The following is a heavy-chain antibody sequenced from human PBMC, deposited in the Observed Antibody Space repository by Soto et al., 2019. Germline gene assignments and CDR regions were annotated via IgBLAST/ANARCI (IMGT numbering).Heavy chain of an antibody. CDR3: ARGYSSSWPNGLDI. Sequence: EVQLVESGGGLVQPGGSLRLSCAASGFTFSGYWMHWVRQVPGKGPVWVSRINSDGSSTSYADSVKGRFTISRDNAKNTLYLQMNSLRAGDTAVYYCARGYSSSWPNGLDIWGQGTMVTVSS. J-gene: IGHJ3*02. CDR1: GFTFSGYW. CDR2: INSDGSST. V-gene: IGHV3-74*01. D-gene: IGHD6-13*01.